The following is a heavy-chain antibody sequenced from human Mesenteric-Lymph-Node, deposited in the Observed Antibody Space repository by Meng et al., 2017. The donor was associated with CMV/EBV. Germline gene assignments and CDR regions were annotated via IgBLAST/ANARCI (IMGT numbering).Heavy chain of an antibody. V-gene: IGHV2-5*02. J-gene: IGHJ4*02. CDR1: GVSFNINGVA. CDR2: IYWDNDK. D-gene: IGHD6-13*01. Sequence: SGVSFNINGVAGGWIRQPPGKALEWLALIYWDNDKRYRPSLKGRLTITQDTSKNQVVLTMTNVDPVDTATYYCAHRLYSSSWYISGYWGQGTLVTVSS. CDR3: AHRLYSSSWYISGY.